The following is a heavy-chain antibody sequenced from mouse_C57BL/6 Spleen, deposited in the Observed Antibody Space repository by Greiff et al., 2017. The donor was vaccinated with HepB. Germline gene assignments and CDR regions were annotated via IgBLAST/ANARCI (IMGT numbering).Heavy chain of an antibody. Sequence: VQLKQPGAELVRPGTSVKLSCKASGYTFTSYWMHWVKQRPGQGLEWIGVIDPSDSYTNYNQKFKGKATLTVDTSSSTAYMQLSSLTSEDSAVYYCARVTRDFDVWGTGTTVTVSS. CDR1: GYTFTSYW. V-gene: IGHV1-59*01. CDR3: ARVTRDFDV. D-gene: IGHD2-12*01. J-gene: IGHJ1*03. CDR2: IDPSDSYT.